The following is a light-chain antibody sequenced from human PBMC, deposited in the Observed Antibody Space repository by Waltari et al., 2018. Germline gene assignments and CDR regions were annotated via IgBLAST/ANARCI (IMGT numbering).Light chain of an antibody. CDR3: QQYYDTPT. V-gene: IGKV4-1*01. J-gene: IGKJ2*01. CDR2: WAS. CDR1: QSVLYTSDSKNY. Sequence: DIVMTQSPDSLAVSLGERATINCKSSQSVLYTSDSKNYLAWYQQKPGQPPKRLIYWASTRESAVPDRFTGSGSGTDFTLTVSSLQAEDVAVYYCQQYYDTPTFGQGTKLEIK.